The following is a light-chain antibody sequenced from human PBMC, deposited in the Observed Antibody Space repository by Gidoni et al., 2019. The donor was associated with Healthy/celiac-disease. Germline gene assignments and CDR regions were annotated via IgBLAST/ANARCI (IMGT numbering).Light chain of an antibody. CDR3: QVWDSSSDHVV. CDR2: DDS. CDR1: NIGSKS. Sequence: SYVLTQPPSVSVAPGQTARITCGGNNIGSKSVHWYQQKPGQAPVLVVYDDSDRPSGIPERFAGYKPGNTATLTISRGEAGDEADYYCQVWDSSSDHVVFGGGTKLTVL. J-gene: IGLJ2*01. V-gene: IGLV3-21*02.